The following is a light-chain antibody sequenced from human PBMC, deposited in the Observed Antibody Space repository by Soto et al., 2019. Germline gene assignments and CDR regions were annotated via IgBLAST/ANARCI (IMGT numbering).Light chain of an antibody. CDR3: CPYAGSSIL. V-gene: IGLV2-23*01. Sequence: QSVLTQPASVSGSPGQSITISCTGTSSDVGSYNLVSWYQQHPGKAPKLMIYEGSKRPSGVSNRFSGSKSGNTASLTISGLQAEDEADYYCCPYAGSSILFGGGIKLTVL. J-gene: IGLJ2*01. CDR1: SSDVGSYNL. CDR2: EGS.